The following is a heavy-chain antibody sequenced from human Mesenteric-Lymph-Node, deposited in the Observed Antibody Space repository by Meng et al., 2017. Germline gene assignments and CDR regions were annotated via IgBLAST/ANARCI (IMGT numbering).Heavy chain of an antibody. Sequence: GPLQEWGPVLVRASGTLSLTFSVAGDSISTDCWWSWVRQPPGKGLEWIGEVNQSRDTNSNLSLKSRVYIAVDKSKNQFYLSLLSVTAADTAVYYCGRDQGRELINHWGQGTLVTVSS. V-gene: IGHV4-4*02. CDR3: GRDQGRELINH. CDR2: VNQSRDT. CDR1: GDSISTDCW. D-gene: IGHD1-7*01. J-gene: IGHJ4*02.